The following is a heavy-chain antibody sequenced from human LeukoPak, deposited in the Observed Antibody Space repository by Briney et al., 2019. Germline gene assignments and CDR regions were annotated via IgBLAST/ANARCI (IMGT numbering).Heavy chain of an antibody. J-gene: IGHJ4*02. V-gene: IGHV1-69*05. CDR3: ASGVARMTYFDY. D-gene: IGHD2-21*01. CDR1: GYTFTSYY. Sequence: GASVKVSCKASGYTFTSYYMHWVRQAPGQGLEWMGRIIPIFGTANHAQKFQGRVTITTDESTSTAYMELSSLRSEDTAVYYCASGVARMTYFDYWGQGTLVTVSS. CDR2: IIPIFGTA.